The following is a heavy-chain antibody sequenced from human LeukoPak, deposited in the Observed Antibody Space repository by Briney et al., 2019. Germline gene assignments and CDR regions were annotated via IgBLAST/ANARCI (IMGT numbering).Heavy chain of an antibody. CDR2: FDPDDGEV. D-gene: IGHD1-1*01. Sequence: ASVKVSCKVSGHSLSELSVRWVRQAPGKGLEWMGGFDPDDGEVVYAQKFQGRVSMTKDTATDTAYLELSSLTSEATAVYYCAITSVHSVYYGMDIWGQGTTVTVTS. CDR3: AITSVHSVYYGMDI. V-gene: IGHV1-24*01. CDR1: GHSLSELS. J-gene: IGHJ6*02.